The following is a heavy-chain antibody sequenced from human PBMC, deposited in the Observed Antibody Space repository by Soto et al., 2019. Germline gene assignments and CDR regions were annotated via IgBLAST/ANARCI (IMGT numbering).Heavy chain of an antibody. CDR3: ARQGPYDYIWGSYRYTALPFDY. Sequence: GESLKISCKGSGYSFTSYWIGWVRQMPGKGLEWMGIIYPGDSDTRYSPSFQGQVTISADKSISTAYLQWSSLKASDTAMYYCARQGPYDYIWGSYRYTALPFDYWGQGTLVTVSS. CDR2: IYPGDSDT. J-gene: IGHJ4*02. CDR1: GYSFTSYW. D-gene: IGHD3-16*02. V-gene: IGHV5-51*01.